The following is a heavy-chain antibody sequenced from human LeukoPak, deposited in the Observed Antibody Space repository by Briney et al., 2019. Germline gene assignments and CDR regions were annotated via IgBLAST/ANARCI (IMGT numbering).Heavy chain of an antibody. CDR2: LYTGGSS. Sequence: PGGSLRLSCAASGFTFSSYSMNWVRQAPGEGLEWVSVLYTGGSSYYADSVKGRFTISRDRSSNTLFLQMKNLRAEDTAIYYCALHVDTNAYSKIAQIYFQQWGQGTRVTVSS. CDR1: GFTFSSYS. J-gene: IGHJ1*01. CDR3: ALHVDTNAYSKIAQIYFQQ. V-gene: IGHV3-66*01. D-gene: IGHD3-16*01.